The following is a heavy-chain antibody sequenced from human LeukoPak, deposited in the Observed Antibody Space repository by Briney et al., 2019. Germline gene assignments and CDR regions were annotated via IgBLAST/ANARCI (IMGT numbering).Heavy chain of an antibody. CDR3: ARNRKTKIDY. J-gene: IGHJ4*02. Sequence: PSETLSLTCTVSGGSISSGSYYWSWIRQHPGKGLEWIGYIYYSGSTYYNPSLKSRVTISVDTSKNQFSLKLSSVAAADTAVYYCARNRKTKIDYWGQGTLVTVSS. D-gene: IGHD1-14*01. CDR2: IYYSGST. CDR1: GGSISSGSYY. V-gene: IGHV4-31*03.